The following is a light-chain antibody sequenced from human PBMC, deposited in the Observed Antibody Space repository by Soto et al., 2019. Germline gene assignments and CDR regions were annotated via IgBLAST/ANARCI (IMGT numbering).Light chain of an antibody. Sequence: QSVLTQPASVSGSPGQSITISCTGTSSDVGRYSYVSWYQQHPGKAPRLMIYDVSTRPSGVSNRFSGSKSGNTASLTISGLQAEDEADYYCSSYTSSSNDVFGRGTKLTVL. J-gene: IGLJ2*01. V-gene: IGLV2-14*01. CDR1: SSDVGRYSY. CDR2: DVS. CDR3: SSYTSSSNDV.